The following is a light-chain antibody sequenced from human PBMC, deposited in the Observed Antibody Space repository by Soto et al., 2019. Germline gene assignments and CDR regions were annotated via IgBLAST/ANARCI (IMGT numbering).Light chain of an antibody. CDR3: LQDYTYPWT. Sequence: DIQMTQSPSSLSASVGDRVTITCRASQSISSYLNWYQQKPGKVPKLLIYAASTLQSGVPSRFSGSGSGTDFTLTISSLQPEDFATYYCLQDYTYPWTFGQGTKVDIK. J-gene: IGKJ1*01. CDR1: QSISSY. V-gene: IGKV1-27*01. CDR2: AAS.